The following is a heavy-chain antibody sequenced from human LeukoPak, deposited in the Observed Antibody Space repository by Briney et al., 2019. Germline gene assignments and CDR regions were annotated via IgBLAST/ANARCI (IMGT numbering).Heavy chain of an antibody. CDR3: AKDFSLGAGYFDY. CDR2: ISWNSGSI. V-gene: IGHV3-9*01. Sequence: GRSLRLSCAASGFTFDDYAVHWVRQAPGKGLEWVSGISWNSGSIGYADSVKGRFTISRDNAKNSLYLQMNSLRAEDTALYYCAKDFSLGAGYFDYWGQGTLVTVSS. J-gene: IGHJ4*02. CDR1: GFTFDDYA. D-gene: IGHD3-10*01.